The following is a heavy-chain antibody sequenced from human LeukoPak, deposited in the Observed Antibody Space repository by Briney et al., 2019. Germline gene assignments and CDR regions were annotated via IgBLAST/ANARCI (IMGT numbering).Heavy chain of an antibody. CDR1: GGSISSGGYY. Sequence: PSETLSLTCTVSGGSISSGGYYWSWIRQHPGKGLEWIACIYYSGSTYYNPSLKSRVTISVDTSKNQFSLKLSSVTAADTAVYYCARDGGLGYCSGGSCYEGDYFDYWGQGTLVTVSS. D-gene: IGHD2-15*01. J-gene: IGHJ4*02. CDR2: IYYSGST. V-gene: IGHV4-31*03. CDR3: ARDGGLGYCSGGSCYEGDYFDY.